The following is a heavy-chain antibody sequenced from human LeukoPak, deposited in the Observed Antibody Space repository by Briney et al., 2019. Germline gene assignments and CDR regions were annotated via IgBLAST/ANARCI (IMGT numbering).Heavy chain of an antibody. Sequence: ASVKVSCKASGGTFSSYAISWVRQAPGQGLEWMGRIIPIFGTANYAQKFQGRVTITTDESTSTAYMELSSLRSEDTAVYYCAREPWGSEDPLDYWGQGTLVTVSS. D-gene: IGHD7-27*01. CDR2: IIPIFGTA. CDR1: GGTFSSYA. V-gene: IGHV1-69*05. CDR3: AREPWGSEDPLDY. J-gene: IGHJ4*02.